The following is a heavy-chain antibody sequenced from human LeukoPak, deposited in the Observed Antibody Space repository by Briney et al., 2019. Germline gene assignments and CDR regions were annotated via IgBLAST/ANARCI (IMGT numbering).Heavy chain of an antibody. J-gene: IGHJ4*02. D-gene: IGHD3-22*01. CDR3: ARVKRAGYYDSSGYSPFDY. V-gene: IGHV4-59*01. CDR1: GGSFSGYY. CDR2: IYYSGST. Sequence: SETLSLTCAVYGGSFSGYYWSWIRQPPGKGLEWIGYIYYSGSTNYNPSLKSRVTISVDTSKNQFSLKLSSVTAADTAVYYCARVKRAGYYDSSGYSPFDYWGQGTLVTVSS.